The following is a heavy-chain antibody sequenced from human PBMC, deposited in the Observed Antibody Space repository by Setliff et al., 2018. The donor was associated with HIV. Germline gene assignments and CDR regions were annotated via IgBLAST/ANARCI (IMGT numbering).Heavy chain of an antibody. Sequence: PSETLSLTCNVSGGSISSSTSYWGWIRQPPEKGLEWIGSVFYTGNTYYSPSLKSRVTISVDTSKNQFSLQLNSVTAADTAIYYCARRSLEPTTVFHPPFDNWGPGKLVTVSS. CDR1: GGSISSSTSY. V-gene: IGHV4-39*01. CDR2: VFYTGNT. J-gene: IGHJ4*02. CDR3: ARRSLEPTTVFHPPFDN. D-gene: IGHD1-1*01.